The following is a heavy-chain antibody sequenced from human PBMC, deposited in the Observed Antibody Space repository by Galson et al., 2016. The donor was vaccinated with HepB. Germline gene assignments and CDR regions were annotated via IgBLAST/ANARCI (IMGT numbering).Heavy chain of an antibody. J-gene: IGHJ4*02. D-gene: IGHD6-13*01. V-gene: IGHV5-51*01. CDR1: GYSFTNYW. Sequence: QSGAEVKKPGESLKISCKGSGYSFTNYWIGWVRQMPGKGLEWMGIIYPGDSKTKYSPSFQGHVTISADNSIRTAYLQWSGLKASDTAIYYCARRVSSSWKDYYFDYWGQGTLVTVSS. CDR3: ARRVSSSWKDYYFDY. CDR2: IYPGDSKT.